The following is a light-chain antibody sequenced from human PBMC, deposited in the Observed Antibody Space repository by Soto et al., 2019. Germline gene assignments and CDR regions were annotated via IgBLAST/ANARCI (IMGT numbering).Light chain of an antibody. CDR1: QRVSNY. Sequence: IVLTQSPATLSLSPGERATLSCRASQRVSNYIVWYQQKPGPAPRLLIYDASIRATGIPARFSGSGSGTDFPLTISSLEPEDSAVYYCQQRYNWPPLTFGGGPTVEIK. CDR3: QQRYNWPPLT. V-gene: IGKV3-11*01. J-gene: IGKJ4*01. CDR2: DAS.